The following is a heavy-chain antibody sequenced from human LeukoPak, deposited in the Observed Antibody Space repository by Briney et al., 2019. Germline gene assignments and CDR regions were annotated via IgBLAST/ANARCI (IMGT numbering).Heavy chain of an antibody. D-gene: IGHD3-10*01. CDR1: GFTFDDYA. CDR2: ISWNSGSI. Sequence: GRSLRLSCAASGFTFDDYAMHWVRQAPGKGLEWVSGISWNSGSIVYADSVKGRFTISRDNAKNSLYLQMNSLRAEDTALYYCAKANSPNTMVRDPADAFDIWGQGTMVTVSS. V-gene: IGHV3-9*01. J-gene: IGHJ3*02. CDR3: AKANSPNTMVRDPADAFDI.